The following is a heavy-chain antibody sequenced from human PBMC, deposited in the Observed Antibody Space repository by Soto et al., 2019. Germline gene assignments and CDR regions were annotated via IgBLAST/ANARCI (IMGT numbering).Heavy chain of an antibody. V-gene: IGHV4-31*03. J-gene: IGHJ4*02. CDR1: GGSISSGGYY. CDR3: ARATAGTIYY. CDR2: IYYSGST. D-gene: IGHD6-19*01. Sequence: QVQLQESGQGLVKPSQTLSLTCIVSGGSISSGGYYWGWIRQHQGKGLEWIGYIYYSGSTYYNPSLKIRVTISVDSSKNQFSLKLSSVTAADTAVYYCARATAGTIYYWGQGTLVTVSS.